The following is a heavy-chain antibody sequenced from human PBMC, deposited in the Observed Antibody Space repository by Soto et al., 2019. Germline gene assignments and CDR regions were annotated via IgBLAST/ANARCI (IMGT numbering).Heavy chain of an antibody. D-gene: IGHD6-13*01. J-gene: IGHJ4*02. Sequence: GASVKVSCKASGYTFTSYGISWVRQAPGQGLEWMGWISAYNGNTKYAQKLQGRVTMNTDTSRSTAYMELRSLRSDDTAVYYCARDRFNPAIAAAGTTSVYDYWGQGNLVTGS. CDR1: GYTFTSYG. V-gene: IGHV1-18*01. CDR2: ISAYNGNT. CDR3: ARDRFNPAIAAAGTTSVYDY.